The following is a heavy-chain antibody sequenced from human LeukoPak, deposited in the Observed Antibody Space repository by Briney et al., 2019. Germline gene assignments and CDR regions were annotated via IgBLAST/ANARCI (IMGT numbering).Heavy chain of an antibody. V-gene: IGHV4-39*01. J-gene: IGHJ6*02. CDR1: GGSISSSTYY. D-gene: IGHD4-17*01. Sequence: ASETLSLTCTVSGGSISSSTYYWGWIRQPPGKGLEWIGSIYYTGSTYYTPSLKSRVTISVDTSKNQFSLRLSSVTAADTAVYYCARIGDPRDYYGMDVWGQGTTVTVSS. CDR2: IYYTGST. CDR3: ARIGDPRDYYGMDV.